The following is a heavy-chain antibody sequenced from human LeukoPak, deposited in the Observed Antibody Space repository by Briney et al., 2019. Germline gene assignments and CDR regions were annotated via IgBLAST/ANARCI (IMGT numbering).Heavy chain of an antibody. CDR1: GFTFSHYY. CDR3: ARVGAAALPDYYYYYGMDV. J-gene: IGHJ6*02. Sequence: GGSLRLSCAGSGFTFSHYYIDWVRQAPGKGLEWVAVISYDGSNKYYADSVKGRFTISRDNSKNTLYLQMNSLRAEDTAVYYCARVGAAALPDYYYYYGMDVWGQGTTVTVSS. V-gene: IGHV3-30*03. D-gene: IGHD6-13*01. CDR2: ISYDGSNK.